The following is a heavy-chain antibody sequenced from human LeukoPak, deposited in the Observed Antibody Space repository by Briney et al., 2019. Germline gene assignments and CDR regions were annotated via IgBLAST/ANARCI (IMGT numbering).Heavy chain of an antibody. J-gene: IGHJ4*02. Sequence: SCKASGGTFSSYSMNWVRQAPGKGLEWVSSISSSSSYIYYADSVKGRFTISRDNAKNSLYLQMNSLRAEDTAVYYCARPPWGYCSGGSCLNWGQGTLVTVSS. V-gene: IGHV3-21*01. CDR3: ARPPWGYCSGGSCLN. CDR2: ISSSSSYI. CDR1: GGTFSSYS. D-gene: IGHD2-15*01.